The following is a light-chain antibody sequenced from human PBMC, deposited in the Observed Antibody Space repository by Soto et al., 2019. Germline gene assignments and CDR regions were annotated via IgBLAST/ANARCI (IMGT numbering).Light chain of an antibody. Sequence: EIVLTQSPATLPLSPGERATLSCRASQSVSSYLAWYQQKPGQAPRLLIYDASNRVTGIPARFSGSGSGTDFTLTISSLEPEDSAVYYCQQRSNWPPTFGGGTKVEIK. CDR3: QQRSNWPPT. J-gene: IGKJ4*01. CDR1: QSVSSY. V-gene: IGKV3-11*01. CDR2: DAS.